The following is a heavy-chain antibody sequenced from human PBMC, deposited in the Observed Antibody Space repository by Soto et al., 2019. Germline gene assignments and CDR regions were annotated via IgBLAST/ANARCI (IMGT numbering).Heavy chain of an antibody. D-gene: IGHD5-12*01. Sequence: RSLTCSVAEVSISGYYWTWIRQVARKGLESIGGMYISGSTIYNPSLKSRATISSDTSKNFISLKLRAVTADYTAVYYCASVHIAQNVFDFWGQGTMVTVSS. CDR1: EVSISGYY. V-gene: IGHV4-4*07. J-gene: IGHJ3*01. CDR2: MYISGST. CDR3: ASVHIAQNVFDF.